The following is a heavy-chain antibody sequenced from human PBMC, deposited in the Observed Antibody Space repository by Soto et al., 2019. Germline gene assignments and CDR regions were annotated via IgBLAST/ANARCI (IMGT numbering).Heavy chain of an antibody. Sequence: AASVKVSCKASGYTFTVYYMHWVRQAPGQGLEWMGWINPKSGGTMYPQKFQGRVTMTWDTSISAAYMALTRLRSDDTAVYYCARGIATGQLDPWGQGTLVTVSS. J-gene: IGHJ5*02. CDR1: GYTFTVYY. D-gene: IGHD2-15*01. V-gene: IGHV1-2*02. CDR3: ARGIATGQLDP. CDR2: INPKSGGT.